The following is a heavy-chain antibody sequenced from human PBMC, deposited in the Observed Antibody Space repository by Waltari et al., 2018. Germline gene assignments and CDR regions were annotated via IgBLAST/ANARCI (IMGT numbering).Heavy chain of an antibody. CDR3: ARGYRKAFDI. J-gene: IGHJ3*02. Sequence: EVQLVESGGGLVQPGGSLRLSCAASGFTFSDFSMNWVRQAPGKGLGWVSYIYSTGSTIDYADSVKGRFTISRDNAQNSLYLQMNSLRADDTAVYYCARGYRKAFDIWGQGTMVTVSS. D-gene: IGHD5-12*01. CDR2: IYSTGSTI. CDR1: GFTFSDFS. V-gene: IGHV3-48*04.